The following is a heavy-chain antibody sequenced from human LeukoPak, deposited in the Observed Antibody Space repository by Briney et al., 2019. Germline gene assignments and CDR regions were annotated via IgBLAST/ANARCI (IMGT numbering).Heavy chain of an antibody. D-gene: IGHD3-22*01. CDR1: GFTFSSYS. CDR3: ARDRAYYYDSSGYASDYFDY. J-gene: IGHJ4*02. V-gene: IGHV3-21*04. Sequence: GGSLRLSCAASGFTFSSYSMNWVRQAPGKGLEWVSSISGSSSYIYYADSVKGRFTISRDNAKNSLYLQMNSLRAEDTAVYYCARDRAYYYDSSGYASDYFDYWGQGTLVTVSS. CDR2: ISGSSSYI.